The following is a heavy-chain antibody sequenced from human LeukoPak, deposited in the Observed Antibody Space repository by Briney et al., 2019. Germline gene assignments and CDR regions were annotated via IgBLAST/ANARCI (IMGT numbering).Heavy chain of an antibody. CDR3: ARVVATKAGDSDF. V-gene: IGHV1-2*02. CDR2: ISPYSGDT. D-gene: IGHD1-26*01. J-gene: IGHJ4*02. Sequence: PGQELEWMGWISPYSGDTNYAQTFQGRITISRDTSRNTAYLQVYSLRSDDTAIYSCARVVATKAGDSDFWGQGTLVTVSS.